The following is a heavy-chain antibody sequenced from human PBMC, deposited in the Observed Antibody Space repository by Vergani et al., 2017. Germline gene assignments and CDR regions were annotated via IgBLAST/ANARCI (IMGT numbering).Heavy chain of an antibody. J-gene: IGHJ4*02. D-gene: IGHD1-26*01. CDR1: GFKLDEYW. V-gene: IGHV3-7*01. Sequence: EVHLVESGGGLVQPGGSLRLSCVGSGFKLDEYWMSWVRQAPGKGLEWVADMKADGADKKYVDSVKGRFTISRDNAKNSLFLQMNSLRAEDTAVYFCAREGHLVGPGLDYWGQGTLVTVSS. CDR3: AREGHLVGPGLDY. CDR2: MKADGADK.